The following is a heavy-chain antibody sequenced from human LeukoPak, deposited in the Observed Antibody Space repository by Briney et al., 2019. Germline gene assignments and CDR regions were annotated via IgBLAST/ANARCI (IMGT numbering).Heavy chain of an antibody. V-gene: IGHV3-20*04. Sequence: GGSLRLSCAASGFTFDDYGMSWVRQAPGKGLEWVSGINWNGGRTGYADSVKGRFTISRGNAKNSLYLQMNSLRAEDTALYYCARVEADYYYYYMDVWGKGTTVTVSS. CDR2: INWNGGRT. J-gene: IGHJ6*03. CDR3: ARVEADYYYYYMDV. D-gene: IGHD6-13*01. CDR1: GFTFDDYG.